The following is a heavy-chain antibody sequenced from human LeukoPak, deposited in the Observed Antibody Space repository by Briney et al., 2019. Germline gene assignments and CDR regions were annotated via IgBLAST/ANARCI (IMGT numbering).Heavy chain of an antibody. CDR3: ARRIAVAGSPVYYFDY. CDR1: AYTLSGYY. Sequence: ASVKDSSEASAYTLSGYYMHWVRQAPGQGLEWMGWINPKSGVTNYAQKFQGRVTMTWDTSINTTIMELSRLRSDDTAVYYCARRIAVAGSPVYYFDYWGEGTLVTVSS. V-gene: IGHV1-2*02. CDR2: INPKSGVT. D-gene: IGHD6-19*01. J-gene: IGHJ4*02.